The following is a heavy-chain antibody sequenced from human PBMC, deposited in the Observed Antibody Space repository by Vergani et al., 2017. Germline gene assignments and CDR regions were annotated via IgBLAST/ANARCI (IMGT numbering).Heavy chain of an antibody. D-gene: IGHD4-17*01. CDR1: GYTFTDHY. Sequence: EVQLVQSGAEVKKPGATMKISCKVSGYTFTDHYMQWVKQSPGKGLEWMGLVDPEDGETIYAEKFKVRVTIAADTSTDTAHLELSSLRSEDTAVYYCATPQTVTTGGMEVWGQGTTVIVSS. CDR2: VDPEDGET. CDR3: ATPQTVTTGGMEV. J-gene: IGHJ6*02. V-gene: IGHV1-69-2*01.